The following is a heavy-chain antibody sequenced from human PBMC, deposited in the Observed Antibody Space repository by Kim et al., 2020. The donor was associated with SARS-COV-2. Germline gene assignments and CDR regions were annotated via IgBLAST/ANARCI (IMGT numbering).Heavy chain of an antibody. V-gene: IGHV4-59*01. Sequence: PPLKSRVTISVDTSKNQCSLKLSSVTAADTAVYYCARRLNYYGSGTLFDYWGQGTLVTVSS. D-gene: IGHD3-10*01. J-gene: IGHJ4*02. CDR3: ARRLNYYGSGTLFDY.